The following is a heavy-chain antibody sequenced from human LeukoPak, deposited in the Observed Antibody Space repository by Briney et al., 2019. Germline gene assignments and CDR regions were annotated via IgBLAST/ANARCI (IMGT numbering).Heavy chain of an antibody. CDR2: IYYSGST. CDR1: GGSISSSSYY. Sequence: QPSETLSLTCTVSGGSISSSSYYWGWLRQPPGKGLEWIGSIYYSGSTNYNPSLKSRVTISVETSKNQFSLKLSSVNAADTAVYYCERRSNYDSSGYYYLENSDYYYYYGMDVWGQGTTVTVSS. J-gene: IGHJ6*02. D-gene: IGHD3-22*01. CDR3: ERRSNYDSSGYYYLENSDYYYYYGMDV. V-gene: IGHV4-39*01.